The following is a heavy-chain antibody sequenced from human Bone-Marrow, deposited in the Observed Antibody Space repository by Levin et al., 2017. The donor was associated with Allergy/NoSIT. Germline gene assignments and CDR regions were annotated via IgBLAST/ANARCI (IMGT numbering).Heavy chain of an antibody. Sequence: PGGSLRLSCAASGFTFDDYAMHWVRQAPGKGLEWVSSINWNSGSLGYADSVKGRFTISRDNAKNSLYLQMNSLRAEDTALYFCAKDVSGGWGGTPIDIWGQGTMVTVSS. V-gene: IGHV3-9*01. CDR1: GFTFDDYA. CDR2: INWNSGSL. CDR3: AKDVSGGWGGTPIDI. J-gene: IGHJ3*02. D-gene: IGHD6-19*01.